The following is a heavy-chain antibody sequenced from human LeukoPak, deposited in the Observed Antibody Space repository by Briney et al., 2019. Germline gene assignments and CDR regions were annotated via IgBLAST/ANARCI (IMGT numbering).Heavy chain of an antibody. J-gene: IGHJ4*02. CDR2: IVVGSGNT. CDR1: GFTFTSSA. Sequence: SVKVSCKASGFTFTSSAMQWVRQARGQRLEWIGWIVVGSGNTNYAQKVQERVTITRDMSTSTAYMELSSLRSEDTAVYYCAAARFLEWPFDYWGQGTLVTVSS. V-gene: IGHV1-58*02. D-gene: IGHD3-3*01. CDR3: AAARFLEWPFDY.